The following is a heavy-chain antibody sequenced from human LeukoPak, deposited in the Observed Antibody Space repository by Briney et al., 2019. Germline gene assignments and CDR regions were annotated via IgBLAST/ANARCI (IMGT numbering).Heavy chain of an antibody. V-gene: IGHV3-23*01. D-gene: IGHD4-11*01. CDR2: ISGSGGST. Sequence: GGSLRLSCAASGFTFSSYAMSWVRQAPGRGLEWVSGISGSGGSTYYADSVKGRFTISRDNSKNTLYLQMNSLRAEDTAVYYCARWKYSNYIYYFDYWGQGTLVTVSS. J-gene: IGHJ4*02. CDR3: ARWKYSNYIYYFDY. CDR1: GFTFSSYA.